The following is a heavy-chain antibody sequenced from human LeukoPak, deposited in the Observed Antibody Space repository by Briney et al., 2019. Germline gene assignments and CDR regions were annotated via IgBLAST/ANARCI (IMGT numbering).Heavy chain of an antibody. CDR1: GFPYNSYA. Sequence: GGPLRLPCTPSGFPYNSYAMHWPRHAPGKALEGVTDITYDGSNKYYADSVKGRFTISRDNSKNTLYLQMNSLRAEDTAVYYCARDLPYYYDSSGSAFDYWGQGTLSPSPQ. CDR3: ARDLPYYYDSSGSAFDY. V-gene: IGHV3-30-3*01. J-gene: IGHJ4*02. CDR2: ITYDGSNK. D-gene: IGHD3-22*01.